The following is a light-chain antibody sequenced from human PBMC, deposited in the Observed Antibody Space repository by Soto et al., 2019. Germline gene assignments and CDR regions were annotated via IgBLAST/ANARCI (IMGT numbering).Light chain of an antibody. Sequence: EVVLTQSPATLYLSPGERATLSCRASQSVSSNLAWYQQKPGQAPRLLIYGASTRATGIPARFSGSGSGTEFTLTISSLQSEDFAVYYCQQYNNWPPWTFGQGTKVDIK. CDR1: QSVSSN. CDR3: QQYNNWPPWT. CDR2: GAS. V-gene: IGKV3-15*01. J-gene: IGKJ1*01.